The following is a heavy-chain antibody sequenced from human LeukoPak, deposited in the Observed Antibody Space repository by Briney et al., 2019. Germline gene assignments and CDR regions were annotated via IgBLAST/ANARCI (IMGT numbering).Heavy chain of an antibody. CDR1: GFTFSSYA. Sequence: TGGSLGLSCAASGFTFSSYAMHWVRQAPGKGLEWVAVISYDGSNKYYADSVKGRFTISRDNSKNTLYLQMNSLRAEDTAVYYCASPEGRIYYYYGMDVWGQGTTVTVSS. J-gene: IGHJ6*02. V-gene: IGHV3-30-3*01. CDR2: ISYDGSNK. D-gene: IGHD1-14*01. CDR3: ASPEGRIYYYYGMDV.